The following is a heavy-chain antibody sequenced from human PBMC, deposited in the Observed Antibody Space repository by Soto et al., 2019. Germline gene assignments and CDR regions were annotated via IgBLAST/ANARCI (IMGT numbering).Heavy chain of an antibody. Sequence: GSLRLSCADSGFSFSDSWMDWVRQAPGKGPEWVANIKEDGSEKNYVDSVKGRFTISRDNAKNSLYLQMNSLRAEDTAVYYCASLGRHGWGQGTTVTVSS. CDR2: IKEDGSEK. CDR3: ASLGRHG. CDR1: GFSFSDSW. J-gene: IGHJ6*02. V-gene: IGHV3-7*01. D-gene: IGHD3-16*01.